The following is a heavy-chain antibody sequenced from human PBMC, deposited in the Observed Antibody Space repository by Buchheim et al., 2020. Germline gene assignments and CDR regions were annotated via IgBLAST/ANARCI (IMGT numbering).Heavy chain of an antibody. CDR1: GFTFSSYG. CDR2: IWYDGSNK. Sequence: QVQLVESGGGVVQPGRSLRLSCAASGFTFSSYGMHWVRQAPGKGLEWVAVIWYDGSNKYYADSVKGRFTISRDNSKNTLYLQMNSLRAEDTAVYYCARQGPWIQLWSDNYFDYWGQGTL. CDR3: ARQGPWIQLWSDNYFDY. J-gene: IGHJ4*02. V-gene: IGHV3-33*01. D-gene: IGHD5-18*01.